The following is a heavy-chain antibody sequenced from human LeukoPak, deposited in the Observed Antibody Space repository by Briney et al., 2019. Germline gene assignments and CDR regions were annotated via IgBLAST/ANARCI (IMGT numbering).Heavy chain of an antibody. CDR3: ARGIRGLGGAFYLDL. J-gene: IGHJ4*02. CDR1: GYTFNTHG. D-gene: IGHD3-3*02. Sequence: ASVKVSCKASGYTFNTHGLSWVRQAPGQGLECMGWISTYNGITKVVENLKGRVTMTTDTSTSTAYMELRSLTSDDTAVYYCARGIRGLGGAFYLDLWGQGTLVTVSS. CDR2: ISTYNGIT. V-gene: IGHV1-18*01.